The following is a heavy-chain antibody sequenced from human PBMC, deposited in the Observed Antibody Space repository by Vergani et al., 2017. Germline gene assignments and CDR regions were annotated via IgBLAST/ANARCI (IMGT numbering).Heavy chain of an antibody. D-gene: IGHD5-12*01. CDR3: AKYSEIGLRDLNWFDP. J-gene: IGHJ5*02. CDR1: GFTFGSYA. CDR2: ISGSGGST. V-gene: IGHV3-23*01. Sequence: EVQLLESGGGLVQPGGSLRLSCAASGFTFGSYAMSWVRQAPGKGLEWVSAISGSGGSTYYADSVKGRFTISRDKSKNTLYLQLNSLRVEDTAVYYCAKYSEIGLRDLNWFDPWGQGTLVTVSS.